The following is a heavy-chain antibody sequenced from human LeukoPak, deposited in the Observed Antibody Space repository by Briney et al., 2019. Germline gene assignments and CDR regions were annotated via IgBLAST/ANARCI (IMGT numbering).Heavy chain of an antibody. CDR3: ARQGRRMGYDFWSGYRHFDY. J-gene: IGHJ4*02. CDR2: IYYSGGT. Sequence: SETLSLTCTVSGGSISSSSYYWGWIRQPPGKGLEWIGSIYYSGGTYYKPSLKSRVTISVDTSKNQFSLKLSSVTAADTAVYFCARQGRRMGYDFWSGYRHFDYWGQGTLVTVSS. V-gene: IGHV4-39*01. CDR1: GGSISSSSYY. D-gene: IGHD3-3*01.